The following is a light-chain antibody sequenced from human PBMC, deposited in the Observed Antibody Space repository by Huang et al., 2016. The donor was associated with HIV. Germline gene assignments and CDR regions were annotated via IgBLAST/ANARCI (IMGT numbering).Light chain of an antibody. V-gene: IGKV3-11*01. CDR3: QQRGSRPPT. J-gene: IGKJ1*01. CDR2: DTY. CDR1: QSVSSD. Sequence: EIVLTQYPATLSLSPGERATLSCRASQSVSSDLAWFQQKPGQAPRLLIHDTYNRATGIPARFSGSGSGTDVTLTISSLEPEDFAVYYCQQRGSRPPTFGQGTKVEIK.